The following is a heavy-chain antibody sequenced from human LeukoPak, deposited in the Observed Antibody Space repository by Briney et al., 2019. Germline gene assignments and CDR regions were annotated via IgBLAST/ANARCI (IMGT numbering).Heavy chain of an antibody. CDR1: GFTFSDYA. V-gene: IGHV3-9*01. CDR2: ISWNSGSI. Sequence: GGSLRLSCAASGFTFSDYAMSWVRQSPGKGLEWVSGISWNSGSIGYADSVKGRFTISRDNAKNSLYLQMNSLRAEDTALYYCAKDKGTGSGWYYFDYWGQGTLVTVSS. D-gene: IGHD6-19*01. J-gene: IGHJ4*02. CDR3: AKDKGTGSGWYYFDY.